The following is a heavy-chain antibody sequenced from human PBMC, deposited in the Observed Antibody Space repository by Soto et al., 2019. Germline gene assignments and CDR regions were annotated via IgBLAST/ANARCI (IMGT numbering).Heavy chain of an antibody. J-gene: IGHJ4*02. Sequence: EVQLLESGGGLVQPGGSLRLSCAASGFTFSSYSMSWVRQAPGKGLEWVSGFRTSGDGGTTYYADSVKGRFTISRDNSKNTMYLEMNSLRGDDAAVYYCAKDKGPGPAVYYFDYWGQGTLVTVSS. D-gene: IGHD6-19*01. CDR1: GFTFSSYS. V-gene: IGHV3-23*01. CDR3: AKDKGPGPAVYYFDY. CDR2: FRTSGDGGTT.